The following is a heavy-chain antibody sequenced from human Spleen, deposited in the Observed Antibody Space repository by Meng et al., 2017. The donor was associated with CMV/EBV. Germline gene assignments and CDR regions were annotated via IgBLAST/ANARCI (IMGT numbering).Heavy chain of an antibody. CDR3: AKDDSAYFDFRSGDSTPPDY. CDR2: ISSSGSTI. J-gene: IGHJ4*02. Sequence: GESLKISCAASGFTISSYEMNWVRQAPGKGLEWGSYISSSGSTIYYADSVKGRFTISRDNAKNSLYLQMNSLRAEDTAVYYCAKDDSAYFDFRSGDSTPPDYWGQGTLVTVSS. CDR1: GFTISSYE. V-gene: IGHV3-48*03. D-gene: IGHD3-3*01.